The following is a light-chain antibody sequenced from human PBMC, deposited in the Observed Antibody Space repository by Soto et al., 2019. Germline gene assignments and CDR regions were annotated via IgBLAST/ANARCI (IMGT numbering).Light chain of an antibody. CDR2: MNS. J-gene: IGLJ3*02. CDR1: RSNIGSAI. Sequence: QSVLTQPPSLSGTPGQTVTLSCIGSRSNIGSAIVHWYQQLPGTAPKHLIYMNSQRPSGVPDRFSGSKSGTSASLVITGLRPEDEADYYCVAWDDNLGSRVFGGGTKLTVL. CDR3: VAWDDNLGSRV. V-gene: IGLV1-47*01.